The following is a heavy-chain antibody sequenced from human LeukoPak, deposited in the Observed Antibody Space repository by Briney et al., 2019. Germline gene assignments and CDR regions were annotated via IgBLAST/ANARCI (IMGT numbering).Heavy chain of an antibody. CDR1: GFTFSSYS. D-gene: IGHD5-18*01. Sequence: ARGSLRLSCAASGFTFSSYSMNWVRQAPGKGLEWVSYISSSSSTIYYADSVRGRFTISRDNAKNSLYLQMNSLRAEDTAFYHCVRDRSYGAFDYWGQGTLVTVSS. J-gene: IGHJ4*02. CDR3: VRDRSYGAFDY. CDR2: ISSSSSTI. V-gene: IGHV3-48*04.